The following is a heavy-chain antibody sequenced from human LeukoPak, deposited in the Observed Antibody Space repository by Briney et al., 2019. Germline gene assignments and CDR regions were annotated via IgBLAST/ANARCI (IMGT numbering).Heavy chain of an antibody. CDR2: INPSGGST. Sequence: ASVKVSCKASGYTFTSYDISWVRQATGQGLEWMGIINPSGGSTSYAQKFQGRVTMTRDTSTSTVYMELSSLRSEDTAVYYCARGPRKFPPFDYWGQGTLVTVSS. V-gene: IGHV1-46*01. CDR3: ARGPRKFPPFDY. J-gene: IGHJ4*02. CDR1: GYTFTSYD.